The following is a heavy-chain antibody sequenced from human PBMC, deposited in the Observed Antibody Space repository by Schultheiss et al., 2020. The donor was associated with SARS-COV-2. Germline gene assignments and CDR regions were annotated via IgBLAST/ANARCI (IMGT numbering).Heavy chain of an antibody. J-gene: IGHJ6*03. Sequence: GGSLRLSCAASGFTFSDYYMSWIRQAPGKGLEWVSYISSSGSTIYYADSVKGRFTISRDNAKNSLYLQMNSLRAEDTAVYYCARTILGLDSSGYYYYYYYMDVWGKGTTVTVSS. V-gene: IGHV3-11*01. CDR2: ISSSGSTI. D-gene: IGHD3-22*01. CDR3: ARTILGLDSSGYYYYYYYMDV. CDR1: GFTFSDYY.